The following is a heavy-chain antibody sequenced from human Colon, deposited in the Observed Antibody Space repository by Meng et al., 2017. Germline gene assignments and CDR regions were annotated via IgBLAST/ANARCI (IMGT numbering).Heavy chain of an antibody. CDR1: GGSISSGGYY. CDR3: ARYWASTTCYTGLDF. D-gene: IGHD2-2*02. Sequence: QVQLQDSGPGLVKPSPTLSLTCTVSGGSISSGGYYWSWIRPHPGKGLEWIGYIYYSGNTYYNPCLESRVTISVDTAKNQFAQKLSSVTAADTAVYYCARYWASTTCYTGLDFWGQGTLVTVSS. V-gene: IGHV4-31*03. J-gene: IGHJ1*01. CDR2: IYYSGNT.